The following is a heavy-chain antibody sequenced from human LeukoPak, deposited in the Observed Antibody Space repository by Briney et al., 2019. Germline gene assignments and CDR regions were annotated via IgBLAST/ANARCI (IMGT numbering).Heavy chain of an antibody. D-gene: IGHD6-13*01. Sequence: SVKVSCKASGGTFSSYAISWVRQAPGQGLEWMGGIIPIFGTANYAQKFQGRVTITADESTSTAYMELSSLRSEDTAVYYCARDRYSSSWYDSKPGTFDYWGQGTLVTVSS. CDR2: IIPIFGTA. CDR3: ARDRYSSSWYDSKPGTFDY. V-gene: IGHV1-69*13. CDR1: GGTFSSYA. J-gene: IGHJ4*02.